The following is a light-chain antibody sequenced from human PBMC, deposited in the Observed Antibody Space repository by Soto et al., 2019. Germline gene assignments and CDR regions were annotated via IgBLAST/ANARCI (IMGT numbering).Light chain of an antibody. J-gene: IGKJ1*01. CDR3: QQYGSSPRT. CDR1: QSVSSSF. CDR2: GAS. V-gene: IGKV3-20*01. Sequence: EIVLTQSPGTLSLSPGERATLSCKASQSVSSSFLAWYQHKPGQAPRLLIYGASNRAAGFPDRFSGSGSGTDFTLSINRLEPEDSAVYYCQQYGSSPRTFGQGTKVEIK.